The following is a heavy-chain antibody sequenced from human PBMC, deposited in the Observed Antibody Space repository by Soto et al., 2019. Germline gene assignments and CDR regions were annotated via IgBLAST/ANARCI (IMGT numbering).Heavy chain of an antibody. CDR3: AKDVLPQMPDNWFDP. CDR2: ISYDGSNK. CDR1: GFTFSSYG. J-gene: IGHJ5*02. V-gene: IGHV3-30*18. D-gene: IGHD3-10*01. Sequence: GGSLRLSCAASGFTFSSYGMHWVRQAPGKGLEWVAVISYDGSNKYYADSVKGRFTISRDNSKNTLYLQMNSLRAEDTAVYYCAKDVLPQMPDNWFDPWGQGTLVTAPQ.